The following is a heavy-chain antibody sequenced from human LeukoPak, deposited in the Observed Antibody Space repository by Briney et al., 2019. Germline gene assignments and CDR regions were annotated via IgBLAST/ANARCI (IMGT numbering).Heavy chain of an antibody. D-gene: IGHD4-17*01. CDR2: ISGSGGST. CDR1: GFTFSSYA. J-gene: IGHJ4*02. V-gene: IGHV3-23*01. CDR3: ARVFYGDPSISDS. Sequence: GGSLRLSCAASGFTFSSYAMSWVRQAPGKGLEWVSAISGSGGSTYYADSVKGRFTISRDNSKNTLYLQMNSLRAEDTALYYCARVFYGDPSISDSWGQGTLVTVSS.